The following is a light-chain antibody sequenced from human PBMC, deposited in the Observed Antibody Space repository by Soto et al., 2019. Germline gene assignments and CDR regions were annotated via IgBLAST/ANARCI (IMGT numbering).Light chain of an antibody. CDR1: QSVSSN. CDR2: STS. CDR3: QQYNKWPLFT. Sequence: EIVMTQSPVTLSVSPGERATLSCRASQSVSSNLAWYQQKPGQAPRLLIYSTSTRATGIPARFSGSGSGKEFSVTISSLQTEDFAGYYCQQYNKWPLFTFGPGIKVDIK. V-gene: IGKV3-15*01. J-gene: IGKJ3*01.